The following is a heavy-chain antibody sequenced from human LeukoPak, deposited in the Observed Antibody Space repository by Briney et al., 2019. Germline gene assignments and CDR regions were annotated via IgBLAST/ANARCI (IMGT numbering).Heavy chain of an antibody. Sequence: SVKVSCKASGGTFSSYAISWVRQAPGQGLEWMGRIIPVFGTANYAQKFQGRVTITTDESTSTAYMELSSLRSEDTAVYYCARDRGGDYQRNWFDPWGQGTLVTVSS. V-gene: IGHV1-69*05. J-gene: IGHJ5*02. CDR3: ARDRGGDYQRNWFDP. CDR2: IIPVFGTA. CDR1: GGTFSSYA. D-gene: IGHD4-17*01.